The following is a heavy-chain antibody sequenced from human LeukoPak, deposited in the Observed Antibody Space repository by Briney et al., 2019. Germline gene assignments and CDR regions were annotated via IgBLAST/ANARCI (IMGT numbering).Heavy chain of an antibody. J-gene: IGHJ4*02. V-gene: IGHV4-59*01. Sequence: PSETLSLTCTVSGASISSYYWSWIRQPPGKGLEWIGHIYYSGSTNYNPSLKSRVTISVDTSNNQFSLKLSSVTAADTAVYYCARSGSKVMTAINFWGQGTLVTVSS. CDR3: ARSGSKVMTAINF. D-gene: IGHD2-21*02. CDR1: GASISSYY. CDR2: IYYSGST.